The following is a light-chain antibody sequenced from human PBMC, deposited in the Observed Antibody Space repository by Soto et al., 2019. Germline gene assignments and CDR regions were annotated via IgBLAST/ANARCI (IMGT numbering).Light chain of an antibody. CDR2: DAS. CDR3: QQYNSFWT. V-gene: IGKV1-5*01. J-gene: IGKJ1*01. CDR1: QSISRW. Sequence: DIPLTQSPGSLSSYLFDRISITCRASQSISRWLAWYQQKPGKAPQLLIYDASSLESGVPSRFSGSGSGTEFTLTISSLQTDDFATYYCQQYNSFWTFGQGTKVDI.